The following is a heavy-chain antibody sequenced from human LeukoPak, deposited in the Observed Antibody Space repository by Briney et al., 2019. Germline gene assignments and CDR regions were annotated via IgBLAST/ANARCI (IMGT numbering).Heavy chain of an antibody. CDR2: INPSGGST. CDR1: GYTFTSYY. J-gene: IGHJ3*02. Sequence: ASVTVSFKASGYTFTSYYMHWVRQAPGQGLEWMGIINPSGGSTSYAQKFQGRVTMTRDMSTSTVYMELSSLRSEDTAVYYCARDSRMLRDAFDIWGQGTMVTVSS. V-gene: IGHV1-46*01. D-gene: IGHD2-8*01. CDR3: ARDSRMLRDAFDI.